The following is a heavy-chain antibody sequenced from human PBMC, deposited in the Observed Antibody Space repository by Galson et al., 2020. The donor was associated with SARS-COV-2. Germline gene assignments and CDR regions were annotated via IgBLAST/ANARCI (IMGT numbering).Heavy chain of an antibody. V-gene: IGHV3-49*03. CDR1: GFPFGDSA. CDR3: TRDPNYYDSSGYPHYYYYGMDV. D-gene: IGHD3-22*01. Sequence: GGSLRISCTASGFPFGDSAMSWFRQAPWTGLEWVGFIRTKAYGGTTEYAASVKGRFTISRDDSKSIAYLQMNSLKTEDTAVYYCTRDPNYYDSSGYPHYYYYGMDVWGQGTTVTVSS. CDR2: IRTKAYGGTT. J-gene: IGHJ6*02.